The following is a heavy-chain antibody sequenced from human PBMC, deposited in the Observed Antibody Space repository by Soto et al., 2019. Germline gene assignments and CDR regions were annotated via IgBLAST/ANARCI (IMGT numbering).Heavy chain of an antibody. D-gene: IGHD4-17*01. J-gene: IGHJ5*02. CDR2: ISYSGSA. V-gene: IGHV4-59*01. Sequence: SETLSLTCTVSGASISSYYWAWIRQPPEKGLEWIGYISYSGSANYNPSLKSRVTMSVDTSKNQFSLKVASVTAADTATYYCAIIGGDYGSNNWIDPWGQGALVTVSS. CDR3: AIIGGDYGSNNWIDP. CDR1: GASISSYY.